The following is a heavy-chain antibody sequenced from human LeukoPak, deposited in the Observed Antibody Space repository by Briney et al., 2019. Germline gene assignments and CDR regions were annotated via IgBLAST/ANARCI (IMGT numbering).Heavy chain of an antibody. J-gene: IGHJ5*02. V-gene: IGHV4-31*03. Sequence: ASETLSLTCTVSGGSISSGGYYWSWIRQHPGKGLEWIGYIYYSGSTYYNPSLKSRVTISVDTSKNQFSLKLSSVTAADTAVYYCARGPDSSSSNWFDPWGQGTLVTVSS. CDR3: ARGPDSSSSNWFDP. CDR1: GGSISSGGYY. D-gene: IGHD6-6*01. CDR2: IYYSGST.